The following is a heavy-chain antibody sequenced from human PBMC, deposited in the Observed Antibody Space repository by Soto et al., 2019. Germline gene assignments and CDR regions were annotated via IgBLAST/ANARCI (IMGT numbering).Heavy chain of an antibody. CDR3: ARAPTYYDFWSGYRPTTRDPRFHNWFDP. J-gene: IGHJ5*02. V-gene: IGHV1-18*01. CDR1: GYTFTSYG. CDR2: ISAYNGNT. Sequence: QVQLVQSGAEVKKPGASVKVSCKASGYTFTSYGISWVRQAPGQGLEWMGWISAYNGNTNYAQKLQGRVTMTTDTSTSTAYMELRSLRSDDTAVYYCARAPTYYDFWSGYRPTTRDPRFHNWFDPWGQGTLVTVSS. D-gene: IGHD3-3*01.